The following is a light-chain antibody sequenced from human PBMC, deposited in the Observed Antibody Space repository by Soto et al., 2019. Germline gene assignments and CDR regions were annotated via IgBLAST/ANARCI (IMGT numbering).Light chain of an antibody. CDR3: QQYFSTPFT. J-gene: IGKJ3*01. CDR1: QSVLYSSNNKYY. V-gene: IGKV4-1*01. Sequence: DIVMTQSPDSLAVSLGERATINCKSSQSVLYSSNNKYYLGWYQQKQGQPPKLLIYWASTRESGVPDRFSASGSGTDFTLTISSLQAEDVAVYYCQQYFSTPFTFGPGTKVDIK. CDR2: WAS.